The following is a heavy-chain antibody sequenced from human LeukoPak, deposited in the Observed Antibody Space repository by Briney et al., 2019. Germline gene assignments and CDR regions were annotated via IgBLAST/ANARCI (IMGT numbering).Heavy chain of an antibody. Sequence: GGSVRLSCAASGYTLTSCNQHCVRHASGKALVEVSRITTGVSTTMYADSVKGRFTISRDNAKNTVHLQMSSLRAEDTAIYYCARGYYGDPVAFDYWGQGTLVTVSS. V-gene: IGHV3-74*03. J-gene: IGHJ4*02. CDR1: GYTLTSCN. D-gene: IGHD3-10*01. CDR3: ARGYYGDPVAFDY. CDR2: ITTGVSTT.